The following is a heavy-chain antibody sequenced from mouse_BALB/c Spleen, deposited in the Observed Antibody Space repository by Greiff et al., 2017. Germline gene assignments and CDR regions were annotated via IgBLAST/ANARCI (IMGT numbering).Heavy chain of an antibody. CDR3: ARLHYGSSYWYFDV. J-gene: IGHJ1*01. CDR2: IAPGSGRT. D-gene: IGHD1-1*01. Sequence: DLVKPGASVKLSCKASGYTFTSYWINWIKQRPGQGLEWIGRIAPGSGRTYYNEMFKGKATLTVDTSSSTAYIQLSSLSSEASAVYFCARLHYGSSYWYFDVWGAGTTVTVSS. CDR1: GYTFTSYW. V-gene: IGHV1S41*01.